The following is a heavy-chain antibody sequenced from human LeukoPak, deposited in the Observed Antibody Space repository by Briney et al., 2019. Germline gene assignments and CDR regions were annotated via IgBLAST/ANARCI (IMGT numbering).Heavy chain of an antibody. V-gene: IGHV3-30*04. J-gene: IGHJ6*03. CDR2: MSYDGSNK. CDR1: GFTFSSYA. D-gene: IGHD1-14*01. CDR3: ARDRSYYYYYYMDV. Sequence: GGSLRLSCAASGFTFSSYAMHWVRQAPGKGLEWVAVMSYDGSNKYYADSVKGRFTISRDNAKNTLYLQMNSLRAEDTAVYYCARDRSYYYYYYMDVWGKGTTVTISS.